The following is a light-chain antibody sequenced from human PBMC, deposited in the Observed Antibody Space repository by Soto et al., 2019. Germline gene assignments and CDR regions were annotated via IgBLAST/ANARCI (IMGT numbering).Light chain of an antibody. Sequence: EIVLTQSPGTLSLSPGERATLSCRASQSVSSSYLAWYQQKPGQAPRLLIYGASSRATGIPDRFSGSGSGTDFTLTISRLEPEDFAVSYCQQYGSSPTWTFGQGT. J-gene: IGKJ1*01. CDR2: GAS. V-gene: IGKV3-20*01. CDR3: QQYGSSPTWT. CDR1: QSVSSSY.